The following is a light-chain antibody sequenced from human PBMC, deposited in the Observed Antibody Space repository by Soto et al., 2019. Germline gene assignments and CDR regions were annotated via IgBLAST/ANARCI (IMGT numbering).Light chain of an antibody. CDR2: AAS. CDR3: QQSYSTPWT. V-gene: IGKV1-39*01. J-gene: IGKJ1*01. CDR1: QNINSY. Sequence: DIQMTQSPSSLSASVGDRVTITCRASQNINSYLNWYQQKPGKAPKLLIHAASSLQSGVPSRFSGSGSGTDLTLTISSLQPEDFATYYCQQSYSTPWTFGQGTKVEIK.